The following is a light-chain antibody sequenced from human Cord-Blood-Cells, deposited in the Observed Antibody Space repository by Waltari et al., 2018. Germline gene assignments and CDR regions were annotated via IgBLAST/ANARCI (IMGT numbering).Light chain of an antibody. CDR3: SSYTSSSTWV. CDR2: DVS. J-gene: IGLJ3*02. CDR1: SSDVGGYNY. V-gene: IGLV2-14*03. Sequence: QPALTQPASVSGSPGQAITISCTGTSSDVGGYNYVSWYQQHPGKAPKVMMYDVSNRPSGVSNRFSGSKYGNTASLTISGLQAEDEADYYCSSYTSSSTWVFGGGTQLTVL.